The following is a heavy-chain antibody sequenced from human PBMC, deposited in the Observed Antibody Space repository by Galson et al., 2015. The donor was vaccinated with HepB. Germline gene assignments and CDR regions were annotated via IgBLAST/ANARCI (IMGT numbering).Heavy chain of an antibody. CDR2: ISYTGSYT. J-gene: IGHJ2*01. CDR3: VRPRGAGAGDYQNWYLDL. CDR1: GFSFNYFP. D-gene: IGHD4-17*01. Sequence: SLRLSCAASGFSFNYFPMHWVRQAPGKGLEWVAVISYTGSYTAYADFGRGRFTISRDNSNNALYLQMNSLRVEDTALYYCVRPRGAGAGDYQNWYLDLWGRGTLVTVSS. V-gene: IGHV3-30-3*01.